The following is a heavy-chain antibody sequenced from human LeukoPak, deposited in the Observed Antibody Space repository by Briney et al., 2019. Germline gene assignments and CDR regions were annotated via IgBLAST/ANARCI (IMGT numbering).Heavy chain of an antibody. Sequence: PSETLSLTCAVYGGSFSGYYWSWIRQPPGKGLEWIGEINHSGSTNYNPSLKSRVTISVDTSKNQFSLKLSSVTAADMAVYYCARVWYCSGGSCYSQRPYYYYMDVWGKGTTVTVSS. V-gene: IGHV4-34*01. CDR3: ARVWYCSGGSCYSQRPYYYYMDV. J-gene: IGHJ6*03. CDR1: GGSFSGYY. D-gene: IGHD2-15*01. CDR2: INHSGST.